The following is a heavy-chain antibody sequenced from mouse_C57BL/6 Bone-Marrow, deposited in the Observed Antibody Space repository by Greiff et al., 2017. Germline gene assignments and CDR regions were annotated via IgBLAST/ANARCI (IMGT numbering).Heavy chain of an antibody. CDR1: GYSITSGYY. CDR2: ISYDGSN. J-gene: IGHJ2*01. CDR3: ARGGDGYYGYFDY. D-gene: IGHD2-3*01. Sequence: EVQVVESGPGLVKPSQSLSLTCSVTGYSITSGYYWNWIRQFPGNKLEWMGYISYDGSNNYNPSLKNRISITRDTSKNQFFLKLNSVTTEDTATYDCARGGDGYYGYFDYWGQGTTLTVSS. V-gene: IGHV3-6*01.